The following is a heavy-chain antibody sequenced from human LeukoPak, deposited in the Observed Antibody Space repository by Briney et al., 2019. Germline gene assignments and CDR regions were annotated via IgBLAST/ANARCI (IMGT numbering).Heavy chain of an antibody. CDR1: GFTFSRYG. V-gene: IGHV3-30*18. J-gene: IGHJ3*02. CDR3: AKEGVSPAVQFAFDI. D-gene: IGHD2-2*01. Sequence: GGSLRLSCVASGFTFSRYGMHWVRQAPGKGLEWVAVKSDGGTHEHFADSVRGRFTISRDNSKSTLYLQMNSLRVEDTAVYYCAKEGVSPAVQFAFDIWGQGTIVTVSS. CDR2: KSDGGTHE.